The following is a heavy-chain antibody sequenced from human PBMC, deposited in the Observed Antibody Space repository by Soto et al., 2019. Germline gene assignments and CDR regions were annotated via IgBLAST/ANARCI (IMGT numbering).Heavy chain of an antibody. CDR1: GYTFTSYD. Sequence: ASVKVSCKASGYTFTSYDINWVRQATGQGLEWMGWMNPNSGNTGYAQKFQGRVTMTRNTSISTAYMELSSLRSEDTAVYYCARQRATIWSFDPWGQGTLVTVS. V-gene: IGHV1-8*01. J-gene: IGHJ5*02. D-gene: IGHD5-12*01. CDR3: ARQRATIWSFDP. CDR2: MNPNSGNT.